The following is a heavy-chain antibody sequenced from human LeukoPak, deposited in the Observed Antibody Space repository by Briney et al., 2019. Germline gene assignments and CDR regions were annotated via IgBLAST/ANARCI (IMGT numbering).Heavy chain of an antibody. V-gene: IGHV3-20*04. CDR3: ARGGYSSSEDY. D-gene: IGHD6-6*01. Sequence: GGSLRLSCAASGFTFDDYGMSWVRQAPGKGLEWVSGINWNGGSTGYADSVKGRFTVSRDNAKNSLYLQMNSLRAEDTALYYCARGGYSSSEDYWGQGTLVTVSS. CDR1: GFTFDDYG. CDR2: INWNGGST. J-gene: IGHJ4*02.